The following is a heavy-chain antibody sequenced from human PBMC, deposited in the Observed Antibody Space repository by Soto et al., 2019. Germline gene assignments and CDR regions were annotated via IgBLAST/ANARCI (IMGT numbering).Heavy chain of an antibody. J-gene: IGHJ6*03. CDR3: ARDRGATVTKESYYYYYLDV. Sequence: EVQLVESGGGLVKPGGSLRLSCAASGFTFSSYSMNWVRQAPGKGLEWVSSISSSSSYIYYADSVTGRFTISIDNAKNSLYLQMNSLRAEDTAVYYGARDRGATVTKESYYYYYLDVWGKGTTVTVSS. V-gene: IGHV3-21*01. CDR2: ISSSSSYI. D-gene: IGHD4-17*01. CDR1: GFTFSSYS.